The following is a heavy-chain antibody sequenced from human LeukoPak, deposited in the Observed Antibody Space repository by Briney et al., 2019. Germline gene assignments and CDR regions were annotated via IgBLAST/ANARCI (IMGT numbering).Heavy chain of an antibody. D-gene: IGHD5-12*01. J-gene: IGHJ6*03. V-gene: IGHV4-39*01. CDR1: GGSIRSSSYY. CDR2: IYYSGST. CDR3: ARRADIVATKWVAHYYYYMDV. Sequence: PSETLSLTCTVSGGSIRSSSYYWGWIRQPPGKGLEWIGSIYYSGSTYYNPSLKSRVTISVDTSKNQFSLKLSSVTAADTAVYYCARRADIVATKWVAHYYYYMDVWGKGTTVTVSS.